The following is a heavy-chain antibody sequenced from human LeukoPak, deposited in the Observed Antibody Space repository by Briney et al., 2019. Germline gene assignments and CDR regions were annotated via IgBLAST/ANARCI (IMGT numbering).Heavy chain of an antibody. D-gene: IGHD4-23*01. CDR1: GFTSRSYW. V-gene: IGHV3-7*01. J-gene: IGHJ4*02. Sequence: GGSLRLSCAGSGFTSRSYWMNWVRQAPGKGLEWVANIKGDGGEKYADSVEGRFTISRENAKNSVYLQMNIRRGEDAACYYCXXXXRWXSDYWGXGTLVTVSS. CDR2: IKGDGGEK. CDR3: XXXXRWXSDY.